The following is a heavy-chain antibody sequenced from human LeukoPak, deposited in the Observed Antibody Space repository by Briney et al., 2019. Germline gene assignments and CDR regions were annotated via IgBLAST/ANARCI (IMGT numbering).Heavy chain of an antibody. J-gene: IGHJ4*02. CDR1: GYTFTSYD. CDR3: ASSDPFWSGYYDY. D-gene: IGHD3-3*01. V-gene: IGHV1-8*01. CDR2: MNPNSGNT. Sequence: ASVKVSCKASGYTFTSYDINWVRQAPVQGLEWMGWMNPNSGNTGYAQKFQGRVTMTRNTSISAAYMELSSLRSEDTAVYYCASSDPFWSGYYDYWGQGTLVTVSS.